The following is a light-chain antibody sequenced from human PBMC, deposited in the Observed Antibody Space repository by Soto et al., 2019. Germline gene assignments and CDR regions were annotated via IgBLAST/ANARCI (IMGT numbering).Light chain of an antibody. Sequence: EIVLTQSPGTLSLSPGQRATLSCRASQSVSSNYLAWYQQKPGQAPRLLIHGASSRATAIPDRFSGSGSGTDFTLTISRLEPEDFAMYYCQQYGTSPQTFGQGNKVEIK. CDR2: GAS. CDR3: QQYGTSPQT. J-gene: IGKJ2*01. V-gene: IGKV3-20*01. CDR1: QSVSSNY.